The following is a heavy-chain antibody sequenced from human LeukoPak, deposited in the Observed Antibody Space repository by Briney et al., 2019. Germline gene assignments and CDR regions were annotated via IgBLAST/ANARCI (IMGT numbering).Heavy chain of an antibody. CDR1: GFTFSNYA. D-gene: IGHD6-19*01. J-gene: IGHJ4*02. Sequence: GGSLRLSCAASGFTFSNYAMHWVRQAPGKGLEWVAVISYDGIDKYYADSVKGRFTISRDNSKNTLFLQMNSLRAEDAAMYYCAKGEGGDSGWYGDYWGQGTLVTVSS. CDR3: AKGEGGDSGWYGDY. V-gene: IGHV3-30*18. CDR2: ISYDGIDK.